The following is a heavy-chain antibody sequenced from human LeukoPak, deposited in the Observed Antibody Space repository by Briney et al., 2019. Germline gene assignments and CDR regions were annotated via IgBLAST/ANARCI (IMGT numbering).Heavy chain of an antibody. CDR2: ISSSGSTI. CDR1: GFTFSSYG. D-gene: IGHD4-11*01. V-gene: IGHV3-48*01. CDR3: VRGVPKTSYYYYYMDV. J-gene: IGHJ6*03. Sequence: GGSLRLSCAASGFTFSSYGMHWVRQAPGKGLEWVSYISSSGSTIYYADSVKGRFTISRDNAKNSLYLQMNSLRAEDTAVYYCVRGVPKTSYYYYYMDVWGKGTTVTVSS.